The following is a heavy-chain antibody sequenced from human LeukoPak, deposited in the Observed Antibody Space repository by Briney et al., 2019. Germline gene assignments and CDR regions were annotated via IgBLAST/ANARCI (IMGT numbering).Heavy chain of an antibody. V-gene: IGHV1-69*13. CDR1: GYTFTSYG. D-gene: IGHD5-18*01. CDR2: IIPIFGTA. Sequence: ASVKVSCKASGYTFTSYGISWVRQAPGQGLEWMGGIIPIFGTANYAQKFQGRVTITADESTSTAYMELSSLRSEDTAVYYCAREGTAMVPFDYWGQGTLVTVSS. J-gene: IGHJ4*02. CDR3: AREGTAMVPFDY.